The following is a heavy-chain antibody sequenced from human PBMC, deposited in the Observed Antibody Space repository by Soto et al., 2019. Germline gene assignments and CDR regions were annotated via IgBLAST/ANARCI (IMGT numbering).Heavy chain of an antibody. V-gene: IGHV3-23*01. D-gene: IGHD5-18*01. CDR3: AKGGYTSYFDY. Sequence: PGXSLRLSCAASGFTFSSYAISWVGQAPGKELEWVSTIRASGDSTYYADSVKGRVTISRDNSKNTGYLEMKSLEAEDTALYFCAKGGYTSYFDYWGQGILVTVSS. CDR1: GFTFSSYA. J-gene: IGHJ4*02. CDR2: IRASGDST.